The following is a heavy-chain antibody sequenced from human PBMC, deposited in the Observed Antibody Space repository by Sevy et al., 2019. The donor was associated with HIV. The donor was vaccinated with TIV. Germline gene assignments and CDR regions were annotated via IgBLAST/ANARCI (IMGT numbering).Heavy chain of an antibody. CDR1: GFTFDDYA. Sequence: GGSLRLSCAASGFTFDDYAMHWVRQAPGKGLEWVSLISWDGGSTYYADSVKGRFTISRDNSKNSLYLQMNSLRGEDTALYYCAKEAGGYYCVGMDVWGQGTTVTVSS. D-gene: IGHD3-16*01. CDR3: AKEAGGYYCVGMDV. V-gene: IGHV3-43D*03. CDR2: ISWDGGST. J-gene: IGHJ6*02.